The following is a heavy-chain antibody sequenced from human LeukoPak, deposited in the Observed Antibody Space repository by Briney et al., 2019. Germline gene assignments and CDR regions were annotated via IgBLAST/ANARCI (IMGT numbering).Heavy chain of an antibody. Sequence: QTGRSLRLSCAASGFTVSSDYMSWVRQAPGKGLEWVSVIYSGGSTYYADSVKGRFTISRDKSKNTVYLQMNSLRFEDTAMYYCARNWFDPWGQGTLVTVSS. CDR1: GFTVSSDY. CDR3: ARNWFDP. CDR2: IYSGGST. V-gene: IGHV3-53*05. J-gene: IGHJ5*02.